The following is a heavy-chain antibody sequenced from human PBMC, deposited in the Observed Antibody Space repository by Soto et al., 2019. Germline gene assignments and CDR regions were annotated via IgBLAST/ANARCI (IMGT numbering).Heavy chain of an antibody. V-gene: IGHV3-33*01. CDR3: ARLQLLLGGYYYGLDV. Sequence: QVQLVESGGGVVQPGRSLRLSCAASGFTFSSYGMHWVRQAPGKGLEWVAVIWYDGSNKYYADSVKGRFTISRDNSKNTMYLQMNSLRAEDTAVYYCARLQLLLGGYYYGLDVWGQGTTVTVSS. D-gene: IGHD6-19*01. CDR1: GFTFSSYG. CDR2: IWYDGSNK. J-gene: IGHJ6*02.